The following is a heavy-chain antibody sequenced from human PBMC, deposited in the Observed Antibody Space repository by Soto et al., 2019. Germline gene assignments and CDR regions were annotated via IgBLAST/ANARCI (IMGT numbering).Heavy chain of an antibody. D-gene: IGHD6-13*01. Sequence: EVQLVESGGGLVQPGGSLRLSCAASGFTVSSNYMSWVRQAPGKGLEWVSVIYSGGSTYYADSVKGRFTISRDNSKNTLYLQMNSLRAEDTAVYYCARAKHQQLVQLVGYYFDYWGQGTLVTVSS. CDR1: GFTVSSNY. V-gene: IGHV3-66*01. J-gene: IGHJ4*02. CDR2: IYSGGST. CDR3: ARAKHQQLVQLVGYYFDY.